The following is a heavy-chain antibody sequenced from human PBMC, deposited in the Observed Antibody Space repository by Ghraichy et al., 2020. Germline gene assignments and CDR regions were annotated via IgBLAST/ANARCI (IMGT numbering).Heavy chain of an antibody. D-gene: IGHD6-19*01. Sequence: SETPSLTCTVSGGSISSYYWSWIRQPPGKGLEWIGYIYYSGSTNYNPSLKSRVTISVDTSKNQFSLKLSSVTAADTAVYYCASSRKYSSGWYMGYWGQGTLVTVSS. J-gene: IGHJ4*02. CDR2: IYYSGST. V-gene: IGHV4-59*01. CDR1: GGSISSYY. CDR3: ASSRKYSSGWYMGY.